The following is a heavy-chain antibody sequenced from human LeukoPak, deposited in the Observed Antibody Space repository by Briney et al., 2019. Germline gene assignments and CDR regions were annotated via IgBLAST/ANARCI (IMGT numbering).Heavy chain of an antibody. CDR1: GGSISSGGYY. J-gene: IGHJ6*04. V-gene: IGHV4-31*03. D-gene: IGHD6-19*01. Sequence: ASQTLSLTCTVSGGSISSGGYYWSWIRQHPGKGLEWIGYIYYSGSTYYNPSLKSRVTISVDTSKNQFCLKLSSVTAADTAVYYCARGIVVAGPRGDYYYYGMDVWGKGTTVTVSS. CDR3: ARGIVVAGPRGDYYYYGMDV. CDR2: IYYSGST.